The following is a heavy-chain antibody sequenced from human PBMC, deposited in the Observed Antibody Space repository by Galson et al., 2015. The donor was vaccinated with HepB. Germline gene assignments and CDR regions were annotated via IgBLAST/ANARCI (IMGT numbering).Heavy chain of an antibody. Sequence: SLRLSCAASGFTFSSYAMSWVRQAPGKGLEWVSAISGSGGSTYYADSVKGRFTISRDNSKNTLYLQMNSLRAEDTAVYYCAKDRVTIFGVVLRKNAFDIWGQGTMVTVSS. CDR2: ISGSGGST. J-gene: IGHJ3*02. CDR3: AKDRVTIFGVVLRKNAFDI. CDR1: GFTFSSYA. D-gene: IGHD3-3*01. V-gene: IGHV3-23*01.